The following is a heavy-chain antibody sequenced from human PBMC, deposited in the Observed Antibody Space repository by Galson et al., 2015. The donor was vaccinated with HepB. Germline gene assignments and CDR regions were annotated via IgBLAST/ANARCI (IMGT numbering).Heavy chain of an antibody. CDR2: IIPIFGTA. CDR3: ATYCSGGSCYSGYYYYYMDV. D-gene: IGHD2-15*01. V-gene: IGHV1-69*13. Sequence: SVKVSCKASGGTFSSYAISWVRQAPGQGLEWMGGIIPIFGTANYAQKSQGRVTITADESTSTAYMELSSLRSEDTAVYYCATYCSGGSCYSGYYYYYMDVWGKGTTVTVSS. J-gene: IGHJ6*03. CDR1: GGTFSSYA.